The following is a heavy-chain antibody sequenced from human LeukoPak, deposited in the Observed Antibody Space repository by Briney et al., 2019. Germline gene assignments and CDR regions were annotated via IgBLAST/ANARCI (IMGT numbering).Heavy chain of an antibody. V-gene: IGHV3-23*01. CDR2: IGGSGTTA. J-gene: IGHJ4*02. Sequence: GGSLRLSCAASGFTFSSYAMSWVHQAPGKGLEWVSSIGGSGTTAYYADSVKGRFSVSRDNSKSTLYLQMNSLRAEDTAVYFCAKRQVGATAGIDYWGQGTLVTVSS. CDR3: AKRQVGATAGIDY. D-gene: IGHD1-26*01. CDR1: GFTFSSYA.